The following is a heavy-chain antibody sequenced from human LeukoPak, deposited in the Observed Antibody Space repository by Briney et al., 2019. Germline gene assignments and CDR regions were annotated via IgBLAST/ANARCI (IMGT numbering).Heavy chain of an antibody. CDR1: GFTFSSYA. J-gene: IGHJ4*02. CDR2: ISGSGGST. D-gene: IGHD6-13*01. CDR3: AKGRGVYSSSWSNY. V-gene: IGHV3-23*01. Sequence: SGGSLRLSCAASGFTFSSYAMSWVRQAPGKGLEWVSAISGSGGSTYYADSVKGRFTISRDNSKNTLYLQMNSLRAEDTAVYYCAKGRGVYSSSWSNYWGQGTLVTVSS.